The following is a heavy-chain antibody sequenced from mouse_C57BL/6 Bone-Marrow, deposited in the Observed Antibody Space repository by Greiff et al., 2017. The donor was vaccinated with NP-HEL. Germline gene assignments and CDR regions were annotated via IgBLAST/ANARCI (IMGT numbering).Heavy chain of an antibody. CDR1: GYTFTSYW. Sequence: QVQLQQPGAELVKPGASVKMSCKASGYTFTSYWLTWVKQRPGQGLEWIGDIYPGSGSTNYNEKFKSKATLTVDTSSSTAYMQLSSLTSEDAAVYYWARWGYDYDGYWGQGTTLTVSS. J-gene: IGHJ2*01. V-gene: IGHV1-55*01. CDR2: IYPGSGST. CDR3: ARWGYDYDGY. D-gene: IGHD2-4*01.